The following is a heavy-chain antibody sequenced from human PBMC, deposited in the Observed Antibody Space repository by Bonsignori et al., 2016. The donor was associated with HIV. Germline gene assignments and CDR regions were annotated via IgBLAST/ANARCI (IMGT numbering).Heavy chain of an antibody. V-gene: IGHV1-2*02. J-gene: IGHJ3*02. CDR2: INPNSGDT. Sequence: WVRQAPGQGLEWMGWINPNSGDTHYAQKFQGRVTVTRDTSITTAYMELSSLRSDDTAVYYCARDLEVIAATFTLNAFDMWGRGTMVTVSS. CDR3: ARDLEVIAATFTLNAFDM. D-gene: IGHD2-15*01.